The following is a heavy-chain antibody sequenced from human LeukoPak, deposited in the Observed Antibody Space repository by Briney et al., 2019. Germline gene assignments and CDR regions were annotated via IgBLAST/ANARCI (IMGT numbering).Heavy chain of an antibody. V-gene: IGHV1-8*01. CDR1: GYTFSSHD. CDR3: ARRVGSGWPVQH. J-gene: IGHJ1*01. D-gene: IGHD6-19*01. Sequence: GASVKVSCKASGYTFSSHDINWGRQGTGQGLEWMGWMNPNSGNTGYAQKLQGRLNMTRNTSISTAYMELSSLRSEDTAVYYCARRVGSGWPVQHWGQGTLVTVSS. CDR2: MNPNSGNT.